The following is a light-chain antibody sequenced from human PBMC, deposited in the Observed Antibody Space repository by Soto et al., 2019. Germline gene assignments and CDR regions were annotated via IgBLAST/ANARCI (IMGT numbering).Light chain of an antibody. CDR3: QQNNGLPT. Sequence: DIQMTQSPSSLSASVGDRVTNTCQASQDITNSLNWYQQKPGKAPKLLICDASNLETGVPSRFSGSGSGTDFTFSISSLQPEDIATYYCQQNNGLPTFGGGTKVEIK. J-gene: IGKJ4*01. CDR2: DAS. CDR1: QDITNS. V-gene: IGKV1-33*01.